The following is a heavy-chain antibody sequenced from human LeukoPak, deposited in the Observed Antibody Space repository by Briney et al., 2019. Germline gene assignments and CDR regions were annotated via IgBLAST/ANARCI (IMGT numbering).Heavy chain of an antibody. CDR2: INSDGSST. CDR1: GFTFSSNW. J-gene: IGHJ4*02. V-gene: IGHV3-74*01. CDR3: ARSSSGWAHY. D-gene: IGHD6-19*01. Sequence: GGSLRLSCAASGFTFSSNWMHWVRQAPGKGLVWVSLINSDGSSTSYADSVKGRFTISRDNAKNTLYLQLNSLRAEDTAVYYCARSSSGWAHYWGQGTLVTVSS.